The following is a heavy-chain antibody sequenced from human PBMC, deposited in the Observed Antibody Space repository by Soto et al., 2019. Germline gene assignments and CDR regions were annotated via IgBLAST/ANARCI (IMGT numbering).Heavy chain of an antibody. Sequence: PSETLSLTCAVSGGSISSDKWRSWVRQPPGKGLEWIGEIYRSGSTNHNPSLKSRVTISVDNSKNQFSLRLSSVTAADTAMYYCARDRGVGGTRGAFDIWGQGTMVTVSS. CDR3: ARDRGVGGTRGAFDI. V-gene: IGHV4-4*02. D-gene: IGHD2-15*01. CDR1: GGSISSDKW. J-gene: IGHJ3*02. CDR2: IYRSGST.